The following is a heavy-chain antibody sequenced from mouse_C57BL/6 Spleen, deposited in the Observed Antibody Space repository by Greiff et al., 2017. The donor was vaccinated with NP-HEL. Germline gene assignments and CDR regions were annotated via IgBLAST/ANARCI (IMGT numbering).Heavy chain of an antibody. CDR2: INPNYGTT. J-gene: IGHJ1*03. CDR1: GYSFTDYN. Sequence: EVKVVESGPELVKPGASVKISCKASGYSFTDYNMNWVKQSNGKSLEWIGVINPNYGTTSYNQKFKGKATLTVDQSSSTAYMQLNSLTSEDSAVYYCAREDGTQASDVWGTGTTVTVSS. V-gene: IGHV1-39*01. CDR3: AREDGTQASDV. D-gene: IGHD3-2*02.